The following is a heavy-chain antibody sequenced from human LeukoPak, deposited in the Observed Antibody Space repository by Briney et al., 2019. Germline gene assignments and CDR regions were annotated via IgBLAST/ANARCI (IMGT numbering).Heavy chain of an antibody. CDR2: IYYSGST. Sequence: SETLSLTCTVSGGSISSSSYYWGWIRQPPGKGLEWIGSIYYSGSTYYNPSLKSRVTISVDTSKNQFSLKLGSVTAADTAVYYCARQKGAVTMVRGVITPTYYFDYWGQGTLVTVSS. CDR1: GGSISSSSYY. J-gene: IGHJ4*02. CDR3: ARQKGAVTMVRGVITPTYYFDY. V-gene: IGHV4-39*01. D-gene: IGHD3-10*01.